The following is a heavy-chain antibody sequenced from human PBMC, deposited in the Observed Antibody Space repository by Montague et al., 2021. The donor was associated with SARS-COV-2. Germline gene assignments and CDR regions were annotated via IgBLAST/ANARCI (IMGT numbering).Heavy chain of an antibody. V-gene: IGHV3-21*01. Sequence: SLRLSCAASGFTFSSYSMNWVRQAPGKGLEWVSSISSSSSYIYYADSVKGRFTISRDNAKNSLYLQMNSLRAEDTAVYYCAREIDDIALIVVVTPHYYYAMDVWGQGTTVTVSS. CDR2: ISSSSSYI. CDR1: GFTFSSYS. J-gene: IGHJ6*02. D-gene: IGHD3-22*01. CDR3: AREIDDIALIVVVTPHYYYAMDV.